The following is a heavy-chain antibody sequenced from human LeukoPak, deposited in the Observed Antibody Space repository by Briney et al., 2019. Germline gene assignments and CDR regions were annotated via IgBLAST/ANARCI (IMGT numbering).Heavy chain of an antibody. J-gene: IGHJ4*02. D-gene: IGHD3-10*01. V-gene: IGHV3-30*18. CDR2: ISYDGSNK. CDR1: GFTFSSYG. CDR3: AKGSSDYYGSGSLDY. Sequence: GRSLRLSCAASGFTFSSYGMHWVRQAPGKGLEWVAVISYDGSNKYYADSVKGRFTISRDNSMNTLYLQMNSLRAEDTAVYYCAKGSSDYYGSGSLDYWGQGTLVTVSS.